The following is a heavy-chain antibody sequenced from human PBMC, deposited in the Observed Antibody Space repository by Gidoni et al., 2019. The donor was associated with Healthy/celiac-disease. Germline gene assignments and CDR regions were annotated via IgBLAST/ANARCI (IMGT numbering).Heavy chain of an antibody. V-gene: IGHV5-10-1*03. Sequence: EVQLVQSGAEVKKPGESLRISCKGSGYSFTSYWISWVRQMPGKGLEWMGRIDPSDSYTNYSPSFQGHVTISADKSISTAYLQWSSLKASDTAMYYCARLSVAAAARGVYYYYYGMDVWGQGTTVTVSS. CDR2: IDPSDSYT. D-gene: IGHD6-13*01. CDR1: GYSFTSYW. CDR3: ARLSVAAAARGVYYYYYGMDV. J-gene: IGHJ6*02.